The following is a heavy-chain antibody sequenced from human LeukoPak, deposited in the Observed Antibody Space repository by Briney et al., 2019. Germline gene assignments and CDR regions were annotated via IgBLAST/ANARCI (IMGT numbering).Heavy chain of an antibody. V-gene: IGHV3-21*01. CDR3: ARDIHSVAFDI. Sequence: GGSLRLSCGASEFTFSSYSMNWVRQAPGKGLEWVSCISSSITDIYYADSVKGRFTISRDNAKRSVYLQMNSLRVEDTAVYYCARDIHSVAFDIWGQGTMVTVSS. CDR2: ISSSITDI. J-gene: IGHJ3*02. CDR1: EFTFSSYS.